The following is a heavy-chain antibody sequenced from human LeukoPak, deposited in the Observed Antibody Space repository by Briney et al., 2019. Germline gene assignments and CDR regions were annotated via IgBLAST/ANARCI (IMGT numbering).Heavy chain of an antibody. CDR3: ARAAVAYDFWSGYYEDYYYYMDV. Sequence: SETLSLTCTVSGGSISSYYWSWIRQPPGKGLEWIGYIYYSGSTNYNPSLKSRVTMSVDTSKNQFSLKLSSVTAADTAVYYCARAAVAYDFWSGYYEDYYYYMDVXXXGXXXXVSS. D-gene: IGHD3-3*01. CDR2: IYYSGST. J-gene: IGHJ6*03. CDR1: GGSISSYY. V-gene: IGHV4-59*12.